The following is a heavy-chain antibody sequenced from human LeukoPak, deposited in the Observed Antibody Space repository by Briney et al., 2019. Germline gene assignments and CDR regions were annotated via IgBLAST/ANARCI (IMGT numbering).Heavy chain of an antibody. V-gene: IGHV3-48*02. CDR2: ISSSISSI. Sequence: PGGSLRLSCAASGFTFSTYSMNWVRQAPGKGLEWVSYISSSISSIYYADSVKGRFTISRDNAKNSLYLQMNSLRDEDTAVYYCARAYCAGDCYDRLAFEIWGQGTMVTVSS. CDR1: GFTFSTYS. D-gene: IGHD2-21*01. CDR3: ARAYCAGDCYDRLAFEI. J-gene: IGHJ3*02.